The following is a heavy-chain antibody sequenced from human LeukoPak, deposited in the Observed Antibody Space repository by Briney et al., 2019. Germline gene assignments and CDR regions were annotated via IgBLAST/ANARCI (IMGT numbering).Heavy chain of an antibody. J-gene: IGHJ3*02. D-gene: IGHD6-19*01. CDR1: GFTFSSYG. Sequence: GGSLRLSCAASGFTFSSYGMHWVRQAPGKGLEWVAFIRYDGSNKYYADSVKGRFTISRDNSKNTLYLQMNSLRAEDTAVYYCARFGLGKHIEVAGIPFDIWGQGTMVTVSS. V-gene: IGHV3-30*02. CDR2: IRYDGSNK. CDR3: ARFGLGKHIEVAGIPFDI.